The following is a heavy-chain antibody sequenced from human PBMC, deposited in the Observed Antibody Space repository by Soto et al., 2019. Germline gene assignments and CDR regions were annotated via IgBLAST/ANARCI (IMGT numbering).Heavy chain of an antibody. CDR3: ARGEEYDYIWGSYRRRINWFDP. D-gene: IGHD3-16*02. V-gene: IGHV4-59*01. Sequence: PSETLSLTCTVSGGSISSYYWSWIRQPPGKGLEWIGYIYYSGSTNYNPSLKSRVTISVDTSKNQFSLKLSSVTAADTAVYYCARGEEYDYIWGSYRRRINWFDPWGQGTLVTVSS. CDR1: GGSISSYY. CDR2: IYYSGST. J-gene: IGHJ5*02.